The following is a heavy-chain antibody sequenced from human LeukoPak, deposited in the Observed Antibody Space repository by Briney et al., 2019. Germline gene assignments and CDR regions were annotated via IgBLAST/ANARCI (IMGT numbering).Heavy chain of an antibody. CDR3: ARGVLTGYYTNWFDP. CDR2: ISYDGSNK. V-gene: IGHV3-30*03. D-gene: IGHD3-9*01. Sequence: GRSLRLSCAASGFTFSSYGMHWVRQAPGKGLEWVAVISYDGSNKYYADSVKGRFTISRDNAKNSLYLRLNSLRVEDTAVYYCARGVLTGYYTNWFDPWGQGTLVTVSS. CDR1: GFTFSSYG. J-gene: IGHJ5*02.